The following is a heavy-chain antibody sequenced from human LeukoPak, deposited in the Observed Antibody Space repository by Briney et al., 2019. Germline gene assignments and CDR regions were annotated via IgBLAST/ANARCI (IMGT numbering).Heavy chain of an antibody. V-gene: IGHV3-30*02. CDR2: IRYDGSNK. J-gene: IGHJ4*02. Sequence: QSGGSLRLSCAASGFTFSSYGMHWVRQAPGKGLEWVAFIRYDGSNKYYADSVKGRFTISRDNSKNTLYLLMNSLRAEDTAVYYCAILSDQLLYYAVFDYWGQGTLVTVSS. D-gene: IGHD2-2*02. CDR3: AILSDQLLYYAVFDY. CDR1: GFTFSSYG.